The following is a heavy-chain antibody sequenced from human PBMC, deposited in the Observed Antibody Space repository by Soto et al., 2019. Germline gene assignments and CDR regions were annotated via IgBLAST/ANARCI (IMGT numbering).Heavy chain of an antibody. J-gene: IGHJ5*02. D-gene: IGHD2-2*01. V-gene: IGHV4-31*03. CDR3: AREGNCSSTSCRELSGDWFDP. Sequence: NPSETLSLTCTVSGGSISSGGYYWSWIRQHPGKGLEWIGYIYYSGSTYYNPSLKSRVTISVDTSKNQFSLKLSSVTAADTAVYYCAREGNCSSTSCRELSGDWFDPWGQGTLVTVSS. CDR2: IYYSGST. CDR1: GGSISSGGYY.